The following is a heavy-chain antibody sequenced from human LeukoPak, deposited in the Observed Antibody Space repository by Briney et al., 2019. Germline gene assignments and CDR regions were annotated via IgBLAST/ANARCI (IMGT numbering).Heavy chain of an antibody. J-gene: IGHJ4*02. D-gene: IGHD2-15*01. Sequence: GGSLRLSCEASRFTFSTHWMNWVRQAPGKGLEWVANIRPDGSEEFYVDSVKGRFTISRDNAKNLVYLQMSSLRVEDTGVNYCTGRFVCSGIYWGQRILVTVSS. V-gene: IGHV3-7*01. CDR2: IRPDGSEE. CDR3: TGRFVCSGIY. CDR1: RFTFSTHW.